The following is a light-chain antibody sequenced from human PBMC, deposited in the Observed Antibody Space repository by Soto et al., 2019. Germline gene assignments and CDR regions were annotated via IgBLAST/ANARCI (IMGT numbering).Light chain of an antibody. CDR1: SSDVGTYNY. J-gene: IGLJ1*01. Sequence: QSVLGQPASGSGSPGQSITISCTGTSSDVGTYNYVSWYLQHPGKAPKLMIYGVSYLPSGVSRRFSGSKSGNTASLTISGLQAEDEADYYCISYTSSRTYVFGTGTKVTVL. CDR3: ISYTSSRTYV. CDR2: GVS. V-gene: IGLV2-14*01.